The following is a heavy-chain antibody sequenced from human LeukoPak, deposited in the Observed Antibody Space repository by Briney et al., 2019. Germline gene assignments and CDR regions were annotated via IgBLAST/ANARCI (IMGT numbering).Heavy chain of an antibody. V-gene: IGHV4-59*01. CDR2: IYYSGST. CDR1: GGSISSYY. J-gene: IGHJ4*02. D-gene: IGHD3-22*01. Sequence: SETLSPTCTVSGGSISSYYWSWIRQPPGKGLEWIGYIYYSGSTNYNPSLKSRVTISVDTSKNQFSLKLSSVTAADTAVYYCARGRYYDSSGYGIDYWGQGTLVTVSS. CDR3: ARGRYYDSSGYGIDY.